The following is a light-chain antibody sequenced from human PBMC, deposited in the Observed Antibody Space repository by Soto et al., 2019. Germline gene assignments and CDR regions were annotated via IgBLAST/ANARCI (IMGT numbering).Light chain of an antibody. J-gene: IGKJ1*01. CDR2: AAS. Sequence: IQLTQSPSSLSASLGDRVTITCRASQGISSYLAWYQQKPGKAPKLLIYAASTLQSGVPSRFSGSGSGTEFTLTISSLQSEDFAVYYCHQYNNWPPWTFGQGTKV. CDR3: HQYNNWPPWT. CDR1: QGISSY. V-gene: IGKV1-9*01.